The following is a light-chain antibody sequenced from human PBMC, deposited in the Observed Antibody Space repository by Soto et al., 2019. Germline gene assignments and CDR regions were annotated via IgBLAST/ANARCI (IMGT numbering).Light chain of an antibody. CDR1: QSVSSY. V-gene: IGKV3-11*01. CDR3: QQRSNWPPSWT. Sequence: EIVLTQSPATLSLSPGERATLSCRASQSVSSYLAWHQQKPGQAPRLLIYDASNRATGIPARFSGSGSGTDFTLTISSLEPEDFAVYYCQQRSNWPPSWTFGPGTKVDIK. J-gene: IGKJ3*01. CDR2: DAS.